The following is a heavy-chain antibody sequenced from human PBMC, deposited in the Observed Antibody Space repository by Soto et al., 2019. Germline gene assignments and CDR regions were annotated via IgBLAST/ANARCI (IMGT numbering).Heavy chain of an antibody. CDR3: ARDPYCGGDCYSGTGAGWFDP. J-gene: IGHJ5*02. CDR2: ISYDGSNK. V-gene: IGHV3-30-3*01. CDR1: GFTFSSYA. D-gene: IGHD2-21*02. Sequence: QVQLVESGGGVVQPGRSLRLSCAASGFTFSSYAMHWVRQAPGKGLEWVAVISYDGSNKYYADSVKGRFTISRDNSKKTLYLQMKGLRAEDTAVYYCARDPYCGGDCYSGTGAGWFDPWGQGTLVTVSS.